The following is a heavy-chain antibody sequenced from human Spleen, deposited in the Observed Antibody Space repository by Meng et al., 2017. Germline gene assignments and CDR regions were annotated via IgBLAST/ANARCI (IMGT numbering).Heavy chain of an antibody. V-gene: IGHV3-33*08. CDR2: VRFDGTNK. D-gene: IGHD5-24*01. Sequence: GGSLRLSCAASGFTFSRHAMNWVRQAPGKGLEWVAVVRFDGTNKHYADSVKGRFTISRDNSKNTLYLQMNGLRAEDTAVYYCAKTSTDGYNYFDHWGQGTLVTVS. J-gene: IGHJ4*02. CDR1: GFTFSRHA. CDR3: AKTSTDGYNYFDH.